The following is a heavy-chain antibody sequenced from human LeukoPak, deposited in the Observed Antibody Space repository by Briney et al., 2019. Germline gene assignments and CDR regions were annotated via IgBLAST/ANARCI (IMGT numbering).Heavy chain of an antibody. D-gene: IGHD5-12*01. Sequence: SETLSLTCTVSGGSISSYYWSWIRQPPGKGLEWIGYIYYSGSTNYNPSLKSRVTISVDTSKNQFSLKLSSVTAADTAVYYCARSLLVATLDYWGQGTLVTVSS. V-gene: IGHV4-59*08. CDR3: ARSLLVATLDY. J-gene: IGHJ4*02. CDR1: GGSISSYY. CDR2: IYYSGST.